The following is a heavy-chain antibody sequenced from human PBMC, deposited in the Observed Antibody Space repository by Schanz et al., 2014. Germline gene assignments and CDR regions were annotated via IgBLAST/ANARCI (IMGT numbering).Heavy chain of an antibody. Sequence: EVQLVESGGGLVQPGGSLRLSCAASGFTVSINYMSWVRQAPGKGLEWVSLIYSGGDTNYAGSVKGRFTISRDGSKNTLYLQMNSLRAEATAVYYCARKTDSSGTGDYWGQGTLVTVSS. CDR3: ARKTDSSGTGDY. D-gene: IGHD6-19*01. CDR1: GFTVSINY. J-gene: IGHJ4*02. V-gene: IGHV3-66*01. CDR2: IYSGGDT.